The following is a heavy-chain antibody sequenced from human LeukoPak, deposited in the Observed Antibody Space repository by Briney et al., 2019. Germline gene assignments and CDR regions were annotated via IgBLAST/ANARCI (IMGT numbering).Heavy chain of an antibody. CDR3: AREMATIVNQFDY. V-gene: IGHV1-18*01. J-gene: IGHJ4*02. Sequence: ASVKVSCKASGYTFTRHGISWVRQAPGHGLERMGWISPYNGNTNYAQKLQGRVTMTTDTSTTTAYMELRSLRSDDTAVYYCAREMATIVNQFDYWGQGTLVTVSS. D-gene: IGHD5-24*01. CDR2: ISPYNGNT. CDR1: GYTFTRHG.